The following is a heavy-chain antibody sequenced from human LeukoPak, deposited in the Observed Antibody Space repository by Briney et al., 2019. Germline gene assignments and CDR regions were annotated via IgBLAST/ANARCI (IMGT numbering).Heavy chain of an antibody. V-gene: IGHV3-30*02. Sequence: GGSLRLSCTASGFIFSSYGMHWVRQAPGKRLEWVAFIQFDESETHYGDSVEGRFSISRDISENTLYLQMNSLRAEDTALYYCARVRVAYGSGSYFNSFFEYWGQGTLVTVSS. CDR1: GFIFSSYG. J-gene: IGHJ4*02. D-gene: IGHD3-10*01. CDR2: IQFDESET. CDR3: ARVRVAYGSGSYFNSFFEY.